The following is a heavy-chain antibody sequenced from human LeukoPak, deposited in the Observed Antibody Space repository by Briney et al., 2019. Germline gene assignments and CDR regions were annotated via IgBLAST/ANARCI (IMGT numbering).Heavy chain of an antibody. CDR1: GFTFSSYE. J-gene: IGHJ4*02. CDR2: ISSSGGGT. V-gene: IGHV3-23*01. D-gene: IGHD1-26*01. CDR3: AKGADSGSYYYFDY. Sequence: GGSLRLSCAASGFTFSSYEMNWVRQAPGKGLEWVSGISSSGGGTYYADSVKGRFTISRDDSKNTLYLQMNSLRAEDTAVYYCAKGADSGSYYYFDYWGQGTLVTVSS.